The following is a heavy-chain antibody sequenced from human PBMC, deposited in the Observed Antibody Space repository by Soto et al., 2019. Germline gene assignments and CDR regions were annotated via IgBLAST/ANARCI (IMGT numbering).Heavy chain of an antibody. V-gene: IGHV2-70*11. D-gene: IGHD2-2*01. CDR3: ARTLIYCSSTSCPYYYYMDV. CDR1: GFSLSTSGMC. Sequence: ESGPTLVNPTQTLTLTCTFSGFSLSTSGMCVSWIRQPPGKALEWLARIDWDDDKYYSTSLKTRLTISKDTSKNQVVLTMTNMDPVDTATYYCARTLIYCSSTSCPYYYYMDVWGKGTTVTVSS. CDR2: IDWDDDK. J-gene: IGHJ6*03.